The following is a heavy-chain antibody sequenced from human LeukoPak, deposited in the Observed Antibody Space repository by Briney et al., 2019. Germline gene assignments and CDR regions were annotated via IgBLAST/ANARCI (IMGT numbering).Heavy chain of an antibody. CDR3: ASGIAAAGTRPGPGFNWFDP. Sequence: SETLSLTCIVSGGSISSCYWSWIRQPAGKGLEWIGRIYTSGSTNYNPSLKSRVTISVDTSKNQFSLKLSSVTAADTAVYYCASGIAAAGTRPGPGFNWFDPWGQGTLVTVSS. V-gene: IGHV4-4*07. J-gene: IGHJ5*02. CDR1: GGSISSCY. D-gene: IGHD6-13*01. CDR2: IYTSGST.